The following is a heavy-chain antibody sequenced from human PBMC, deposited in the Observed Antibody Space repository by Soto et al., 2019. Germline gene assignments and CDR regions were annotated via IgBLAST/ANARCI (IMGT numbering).Heavy chain of an antibody. CDR3: AVASCGGDCYSPFDY. CDR1: GVGLSTYA. CDR2: ISGNSGKT. Sequence: EVQLLESGGGFVQPGGSLRLSCTASGVGLSTYAISWVRQAPGKGLEWVSVISGNSGKTDYADSVKGRFSISRDKSENTVYLQMNRLRAENTAVDDYAVASCGGDCYSPFDYWGQGTLVT. V-gene: IGHV3-23*01. D-gene: IGHD2-21*02. J-gene: IGHJ4*02.